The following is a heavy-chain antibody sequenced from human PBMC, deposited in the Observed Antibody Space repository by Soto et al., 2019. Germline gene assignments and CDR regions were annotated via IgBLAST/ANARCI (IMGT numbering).Heavy chain of an antibody. J-gene: IGHJ4*02. D-gene: IGHD4-17*01. CDR3: AHRRPTVITPFDY. CDR2: VNWNDNK. Sequence: QITLKESGPTLVEPTQTLTLTCTFSGFSLSTSGVGVGWIRQPPGQALEWLAFVNWNDNKRYSPSLNSRLTGGKDTSKTQVFLTTTNMDSVDTGTSYCAHRRPTVITPFDYWGQGTLVTVSS. V-gene: IGHV2-5*01. CDR1: GFSLSTSGVG.